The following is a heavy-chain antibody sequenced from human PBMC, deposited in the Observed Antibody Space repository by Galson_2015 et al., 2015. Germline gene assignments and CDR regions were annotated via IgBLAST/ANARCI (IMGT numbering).Heavy chain of an antibody. CDR3: AKYGSGSRTAFEI. D-gene: IGHD3-10*01. CDR2: INKDGSEK. Sequence: SLRLSCAASGFTFSSYWMSWVRQAPGKGLEWVANINKDGSEKYYVDSVKGRFTISRDNAKNSLYLQMNSLRAEDTAVYYCAKYGSGSRTAFEIWVQGTMVTVSS. CDR1: GFTFSSYW. V-gene: IGHV3-7*03. J-gene: IGHJ3*02.